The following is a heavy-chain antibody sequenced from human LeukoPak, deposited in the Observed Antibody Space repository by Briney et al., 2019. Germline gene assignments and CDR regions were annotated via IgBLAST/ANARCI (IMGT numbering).Heavy chain of an antibody. CDR3: ARVRDGYNDAYDI. D-gene: IGHD5-24*01. Sequence: ASVKVSCKASGFTFTNYNMHWVRQAPGQGLEWMGIINPSGGSTNYAQNFQARVTMTRDTSTSTVHMELSSLRSEDTAVYYCARVRDGYNDAYDIWGQGTMVTVPS. CDR1: GFTFTNYN. V-gene: IGHV1-46*01. J-gene: IGHJ3*02. CDR2: INPSGGST.